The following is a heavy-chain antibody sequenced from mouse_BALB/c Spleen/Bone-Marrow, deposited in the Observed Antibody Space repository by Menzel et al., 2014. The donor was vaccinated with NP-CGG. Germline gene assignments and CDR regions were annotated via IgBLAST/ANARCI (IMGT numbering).Heavy chain of an antibody. V-gene: IGHV5-12-1*01. CDR1: GFAFSSYD. D-gene: IGHD5-5*01. Sequence: EVKVEESGGGLVKPGGSLKLSCAASGFAFSSYDMSWVRQTPEKRLEWVAYISSGGGSTYYPDTVKGRFTISRDNAKNTLYLQMSSLKSEGTAMYYCARTTPYAMDYWGQGTSVTVSS. J-gene: IGHJ4*01. CDR2: ISSGGGST. CDR3: ARTTPYAMDY.